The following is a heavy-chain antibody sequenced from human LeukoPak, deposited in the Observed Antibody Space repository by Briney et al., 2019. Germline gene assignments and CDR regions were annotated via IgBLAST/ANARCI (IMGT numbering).Heavy chain of an antibody. CDR1: GLTFSSYD. J-gene: IGHJ4*02. D-gene: IGHD4/OR15-4a*01. V-gene: IGHV3-13*01. Sequence: PGGSLRLSCAASGLTFSSYDMHWVRPATGKGLEWVSAIGTAGDTYYPGSVKGRFTISRENAKNSLYLQMNSLRAGDTAVYYCARGTNFTKTFDYWGQGTLVTVSS. CDR2: IGTAGDT. CDR3: ARGTNFTKTFDY.